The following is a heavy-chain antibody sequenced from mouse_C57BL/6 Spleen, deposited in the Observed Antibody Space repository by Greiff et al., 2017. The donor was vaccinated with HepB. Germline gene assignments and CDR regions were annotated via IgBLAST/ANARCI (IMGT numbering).Heavy chain of an antibody. D-gene: IGHD2-4*01. CDR3: ASYYDSPLWAMDY. J-gene: IGHJ4*01. Sequence: EVKLVESEGGLVQPGSSMKLSCTASGFTFSDYYMAWVRQVPEKGLEWVANINYDGSSTYYLDSLKSRFIISRDNAKNILYLQMSSLKSEDTATYYCASYYDSPLWAMDYWGQGTSVTVSS. CDR2: INYDGSST. CDR1: GFTFSDYY. V-gene: IGHV5-16*01.